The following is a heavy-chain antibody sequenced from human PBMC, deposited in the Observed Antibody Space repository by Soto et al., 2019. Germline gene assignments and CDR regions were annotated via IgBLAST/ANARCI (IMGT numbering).Heavy chain of an antibody. CDR1: GCPFSVYV. D-gene: IGHD3-10*01. V-gene: IGHV3-23*01. Sequence: HPGGTLRLSCVASGCPFSVYVMHWVGQAPGKGLEWVATISGRGGKTDYADSVKGRFFMSRDNSDNTLLLQMSSLRVEDTAVYYCAQDRPGGPTDGMDVWGRGTTVTVSS. J-gene: IGHJ6*02. CDR2: ISGRGGKT. CDR3: AQDRPGGPTDGMDV.